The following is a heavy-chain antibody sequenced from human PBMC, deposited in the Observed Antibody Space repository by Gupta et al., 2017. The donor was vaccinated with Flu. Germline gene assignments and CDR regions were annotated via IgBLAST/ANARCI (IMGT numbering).Heavy chain of an antibody. Sequence: EVQLLESGGALVQPGGSLRLSCVGSGFIFSNFSMHWVRPTPGKGLEWLSAIGGTGFTTFYANSLNGRFAISRDNSKNTLYLQMNSLGAEDSAIYYCARDAVYNTVWGDFDYWGRGTLVTVSS. V-gene: IGHV3-23*01. CDR2: IGGTGFTT. CDR1: GFIFSNFS. D-gene: IGHD3-16*01. CDR3: ARDAVYNTVWGDFDY. J-gene: IGHJ4*02.